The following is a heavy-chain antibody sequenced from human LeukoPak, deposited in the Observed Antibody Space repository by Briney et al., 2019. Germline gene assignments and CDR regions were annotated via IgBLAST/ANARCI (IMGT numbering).Heavy chain of an antibody. CDR3: ARDGSISLLRGYLDY. CDR2: IDPNTGGR. J-gene: IGHJ4*02. CDR1: GYSFTRQA. V-gene: IGHV1-2*02. Sequence: VASVKVSCKASGYSFTRQAMHWVRQAPGKGLEWMGWIDPNTGGRNYAQKFQDRVTMTSDTSISTAYMELSRLRSDDTAVYYCARDGSISLLRGYLDYWGQGTLVTVSS. D-gene: IGHD3-10*01.